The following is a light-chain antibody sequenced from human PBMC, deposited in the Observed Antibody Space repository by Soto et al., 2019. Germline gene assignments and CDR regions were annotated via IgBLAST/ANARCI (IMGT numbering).Light chain of an antibody. V-gene: IGLV1-40*01. CDR2: ANS. J-gene: IGLJ1*01. CDR1: SSNIGAGYD. CDR3: CSYAGSDFYV. Sequence: QSVLTQPPSVSGAPGQRVTISCSGSSSNIGAGYDVQWYRQFPGTAPKLIIYANSDRPSGVPDRFSGSKSGTSASLAITGLQAEDEADYYCCSYAGSDFYVFGPGTKLTVL.